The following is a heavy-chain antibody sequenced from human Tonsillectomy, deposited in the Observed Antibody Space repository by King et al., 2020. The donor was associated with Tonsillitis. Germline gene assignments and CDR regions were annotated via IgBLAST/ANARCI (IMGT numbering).Heavy chain of an antibody. D-gene: IGHD6-6*01. Sequence: QLVQSGAEVKKPGSSVKVSCKASGGTFSKYALSWVRQAPGQGLEWMGGIIAIFRSSKSAQKFQGRVTMTADESTSTAYLELSSLTSEDTGVYYCARGQGGLELVDIWGQGTMVFVSS. J-gene: IGHJ3*02. CDR2: IIAIFRSS. CDR3: ARGQGGLELVDI. CDR1: GGTFSKYA. V-gene: IGHV1-69*12.